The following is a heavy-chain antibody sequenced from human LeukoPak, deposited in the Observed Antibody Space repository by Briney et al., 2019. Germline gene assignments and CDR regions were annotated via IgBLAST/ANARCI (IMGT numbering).Heavy chain of an antibody. Sequence: GGSLRLSCAASAFTFSSYEMNWVRQAPGKGLEWVSYISSSGSTIYYADSVKGRFTISRDNAKNSLYLQMNSLRAEDTAVYYCASIGVVEDAFDIWGQGTMVTVPS. J-gene: IGHJ3*02. CDR1: AFTFSSYE. V-gene: IGHV3-48*03. D-gene: IGHD2-21*01. CDR3: ASIGVVEDAFDI. CDR2: ISSSGSTI.